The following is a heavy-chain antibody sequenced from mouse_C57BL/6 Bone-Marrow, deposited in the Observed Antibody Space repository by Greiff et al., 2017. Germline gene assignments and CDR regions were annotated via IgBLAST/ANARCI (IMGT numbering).Heavy chain of an antibody. CDR3: ARAYGNAFSFAY. J-gene: IGHJ3*01. V-gene: IGHV5-2*01. CDR2: INSDGGST. CDR1: EYEFPSHD. Sequence: EVKLVESGGGLVQPGESLKLSCESNEYEFPSHDMSWVRKTPEKRLELVAAINSDGGSTYYPDTMERRFIISRDNTKKTLYLQMSSLRSEDTAVYYCARAYGNAFSFAYWGQGTLVTVSA. D-gene: IGHD2-1*01.